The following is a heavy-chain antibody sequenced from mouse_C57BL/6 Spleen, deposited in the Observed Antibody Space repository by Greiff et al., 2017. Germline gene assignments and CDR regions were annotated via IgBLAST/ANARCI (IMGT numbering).Heavy chain of an antibody. CDR2: IYPGDGDT. V-gene: IGHV1-80*01. CDR3: ARQTTAVCYYAMDY. Sequence: VQLQESGAELVKPGASVTISCKASGYAFSSYWMNWVKQRPGKGLEWIGQIYPGDGDTNYNGKFKGKATLTADKSSSTASMQLSSLTSEDSAVSFCARQTTAVCYYAMDYWGQGTSVTVSS. J-gene: IGHJ4*01. D-gene: IGHD1-2*01. CDR1: GYAFSSYW.